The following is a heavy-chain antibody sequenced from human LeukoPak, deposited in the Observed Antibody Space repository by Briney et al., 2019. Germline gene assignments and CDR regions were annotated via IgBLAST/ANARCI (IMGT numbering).Heavy chain of an antibody. CDR3: ARDIPGGGYYDRYNWFDP. CDR2: IYTSGST. D-gene: IGHD3-10*02. J-gene: IGHJ5*02. V-gene: IGHV4-61*02. CDR1: GGSISSGSYY. Sequence: PSQTLSLTCTVSGGSISSGSYYWSWIRQPAGKGLEWIGRIYTSGSTNYNPSLKSRVTISVDTSKNQFSLKLSSATAADTAVYYCARDIPGGGYYDRYNWFDPWGQGTLVTVSS.